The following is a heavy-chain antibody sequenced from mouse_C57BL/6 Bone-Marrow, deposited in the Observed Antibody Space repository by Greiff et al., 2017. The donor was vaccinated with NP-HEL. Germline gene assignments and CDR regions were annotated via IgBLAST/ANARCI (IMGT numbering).Heavy chain of an antibody. CDR1: GYTFTSYW. Sequence: VQLQQSGTVLARPGASVKMSCKTSGYTFTSYWMHWVKQRPGQGLEWIGAIYPGNSDTSYNQKFKGKAKLTAVTSASTAYMELSSLTNEDSAVYYCTRTRDGSNPYYYAMDYWGQGTSVTVSS. J-gene: IGHJ4*01. D-gene: IGHD1-1*01. V-gene: IGHV1-5*01. CDR3: TRTRDGSNPYYYAMDY. CDR2: IYPGNSDT.